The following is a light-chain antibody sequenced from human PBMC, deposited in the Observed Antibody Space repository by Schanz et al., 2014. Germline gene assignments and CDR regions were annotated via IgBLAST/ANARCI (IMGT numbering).Light chain of an antibody. CDR3: HQYGSSPALT. Sequence: EIVMTQSPATLSVSPGERATLSCRARQSVSSNLAWYQQKPGQAPRLLIYGASSRATGIPDRFSGSGSGTDLTLNISRLEPEDLAVYSCHQYGSSPALTFGGGTKVEIK. J-gene: IGKJ4*01. V-gene: IGKV3-20*01. CDR2: GAS. CDR1: QSVSSN.